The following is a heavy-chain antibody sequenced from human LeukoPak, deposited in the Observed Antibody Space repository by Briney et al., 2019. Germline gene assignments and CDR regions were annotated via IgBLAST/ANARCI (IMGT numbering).Heavy chain of an antibody. D-gene: IGHD3-10*01. CDR3: VRLWFGEILFDY. CDR2: IIPIFGTA. CDR1: GGTFISYA. V-gene: IGHV1-69*13. Sequence: SVKVSCKASGGTFISYAISWVRQAPGQGLEGMGGIIPIFGTANYAQKFQGRVTITADESTSTAYMELSRLRSEDTAVYYCVRLWFGEILFDYWGQGTLVTVSS. J-gene: IGHJ4*02.